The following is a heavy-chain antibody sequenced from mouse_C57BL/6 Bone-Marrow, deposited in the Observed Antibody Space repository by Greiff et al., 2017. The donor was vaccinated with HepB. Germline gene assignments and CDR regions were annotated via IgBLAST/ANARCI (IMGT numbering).Heavy chain of an antibody. Sequence: VQLQQPGAELVKPGASVKLSCKASGYTFTSYWMHWVKQRPGRGLEWIGRIDPNSGGTKYNEKFKSKATLTVDKPSSTAYMQLSSLTSEDSAVYYCARRVCYGNWFAYWGQGTLVTVSA. V-gene: IGHV1-72*01. CDR3: ARRVCYGNWFAY. CDR1: GYTFTSYW. D-gene: IGHD2-1*01. CDR2: IDPNSGGT. J-gene: IGHJ3*01.